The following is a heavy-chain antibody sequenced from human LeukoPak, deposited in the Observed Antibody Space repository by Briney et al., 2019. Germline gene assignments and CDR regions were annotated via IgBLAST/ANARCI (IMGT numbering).Heavy chain of an antibody. CDR1: GFSVSNKY. V-gene: IGHV3-53*01. CDR2: IYTGGDT. J-gene: IGHJ4*02. CDR3: AGGQMFTSVGFDD. Sequence: PGGSLRLSCAASGFSVSNKYMSWVRQAPGKGLEWVSVIYTGGDTYYADSVRGRFTISRDNSKNTANLQMNSLRAEDTALYYCAGGQMFTSVGFDDWGQGTLVTVSS. D-gene: IGHD2-2*01.